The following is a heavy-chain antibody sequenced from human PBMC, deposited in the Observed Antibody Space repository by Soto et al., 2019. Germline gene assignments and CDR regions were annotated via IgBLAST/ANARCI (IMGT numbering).Heavy chain of an antibody. Sequence: SETQSLACTVYRGSISNSAYYWCWIRQPPGKGLEWIGSIYYSGNTYYNPSLKSRVTISVDTSKNQFSPKLSSVTAADTAVYYCARHPLVTDAFDIWGQGTMVT. CDR2: IYYSGNT. CDR1: RGSISNSAYY. D-gene: IGHD2-21*02. V-gene: IGHV4-39*01. CDR3: ARHPLVTDAFDI. J-gene: IGHJ3*02.